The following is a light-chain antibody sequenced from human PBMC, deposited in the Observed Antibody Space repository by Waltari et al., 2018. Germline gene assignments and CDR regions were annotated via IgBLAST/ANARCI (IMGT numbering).Light chain of an antibody. J-gene: IGKJ1*01. Sequence: DIVMTQSPDSLAVSLGERATINCKSRQSVLYSSNSKNYLAWYQQKPGQPPKLLIYWASTRESGVPDRFSGSGSGTDFTLAISSLQAEDVAVYYCQQYYSFPSTFGQGTKVEIK. CDR3: QQYYSFPST. V-gene: IGKV4-1*01. CDR2: WAS. CDR1: QSVLYSSNSKNY.